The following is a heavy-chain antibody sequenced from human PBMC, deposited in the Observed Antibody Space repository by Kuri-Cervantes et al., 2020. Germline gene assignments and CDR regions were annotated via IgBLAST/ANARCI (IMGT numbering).Heavy chain of an antibody. CDR3: TPELIPYSDDAFDI. V-gene: IGHV3-49*04. CDR1: ESNSHDYA. CDR2: IRSKAYGGTT. Sequence: QTLSLTCAASESNSHDYAMYWVRQAPGKGLEWVGFIRSKAYGGTTEYAASVKGRFTISRDDSKSIAYLQMNSLKTEDTAVYYCTPELIPYSDDAFDIWGQGTMVTVSS. J-gene: IGHJ3*02. D-gene: IGHD6-13*01.